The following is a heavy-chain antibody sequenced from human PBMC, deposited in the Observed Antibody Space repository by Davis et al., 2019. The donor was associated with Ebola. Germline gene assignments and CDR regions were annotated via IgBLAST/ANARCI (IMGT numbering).Heavy chain of an antibody. J-gene: IGHJ4*02. D-gene: IGHD2-2*01. Sequence: GESLKISCAASGFTFSNYVMHWVRQAPGKGLEWVAHVGIDGSNKYYADSVKGRFTISRDSSMNTVYLQMNSLRAEDTAVYYCAKFIFSVPAARAYFDYWGQGTLVTVSS. CDR3: AKFIFSVPAARAYFDY. V-gene: IGHV3-30-3*02. CDR1: GFTFSNYV. CDR2: VGIDGSNK.